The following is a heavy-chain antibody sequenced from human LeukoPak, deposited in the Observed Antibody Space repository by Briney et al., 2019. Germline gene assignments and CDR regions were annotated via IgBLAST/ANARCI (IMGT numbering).Heavy chain of an antibody. CDR1: GYSFTSYW. D-gene: IGHD6-6*01. V-gene: IGHV5-51*01. CDR2: IYPGDSHT. CDR3: AKGGSSSLRAFDI. Sequence: GESLKISCKGSGYSFTSYWIGWVRQMPGKGLEWMAIIYPGDSHTKYSPSFQGQVTISADKSISTAYLQWSSLKASDTAMYYCAKGGSSSLRAFDIWGQGTMVTVSS. J-gene: IGHJ3*02.